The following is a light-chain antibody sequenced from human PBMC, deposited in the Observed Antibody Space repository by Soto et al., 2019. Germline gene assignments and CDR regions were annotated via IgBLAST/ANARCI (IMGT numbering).Light chain of an antibody. V-gene: IGKV3-20*01. Sequence: TQSPVTLSLSPGERATLSCRASQSVSSNLAWYQQKPGQAPRLLIYGASSRATGIPDRFSGSGSGTDFTLTIRRLEPEDFAVYYCQQYGSSYPWTFGQGTKVDIK. CDR2: GAS. J-gene: IGKJ1*01. CDR1: QSVSSN. CDR3: QQYGSSYPWT.